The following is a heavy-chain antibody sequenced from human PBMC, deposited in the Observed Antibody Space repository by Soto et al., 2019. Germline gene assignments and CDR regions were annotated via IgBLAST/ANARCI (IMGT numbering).Heavy chain of an antibody. CDR3: ARGQVPDDFWSGYYSYYYYYYYMDV. V-gene: IGHV1-8*01. J-gene: IGHJ6*03. CDR2: MGPNSGNT. Sequence: ASVKVSCKASGYAFTIYDINSVRQATGQGLEWMGWMGPNSGNTGYAQKFQGRVTMTRNTSISTAYMELSSLRSEDTAVYYCARGQVPDDFWSGYYSYYYYYYYMDVWGKGTTVTVSS. CDR1: GYAFTIYD. D-gene: IGHD3-3*01.